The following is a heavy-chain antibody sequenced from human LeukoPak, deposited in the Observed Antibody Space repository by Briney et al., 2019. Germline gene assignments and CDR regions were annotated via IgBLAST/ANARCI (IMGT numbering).Heavy chain of an antibody. D-gene: IGHD3-10*01. V-gene: IGHV1-69*13. CDR2: IIPIFGTA. CDR1: GGTFSSYA. J-gene: IGHJ4*02. CDR3: ARSSGHYYGSDY. Sequence: GASVKVSCKASGGTFSSYAISWVRQAPGQGLEWMGRIIPIFGTANYAQKIQGRVTITADESTSTAYMELSSLRSEETAVYYCARSSGHYYGSDYWGQGTLVTVSS.